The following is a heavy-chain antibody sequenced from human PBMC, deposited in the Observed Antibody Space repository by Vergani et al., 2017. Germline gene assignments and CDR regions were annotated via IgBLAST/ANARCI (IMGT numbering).Heavy chain of an antibody. CDR3: ARDGSGGSPFAMDV. Sequence: QVQLVQSGAEVKKPGSSVKVSCKASGGPFKNSAFSWVRQVPGQGLEWMGRIITFFGTTDYAQKFQGRFTMTKDTSTSTVDMELSSLRSEDTAMYYCARDGSGGSPFAMDVWGQGTTVTVSS. J-gene: IGHJ6*02. CDR1: GGPFKNSA. V-gene: IGHV1-69*05. D-gene: IGHD2-15*01. CDR2: IITFFGTT.